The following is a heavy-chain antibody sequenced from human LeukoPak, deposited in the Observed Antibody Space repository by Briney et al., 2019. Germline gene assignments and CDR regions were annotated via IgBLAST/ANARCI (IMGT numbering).Heavy chain of an antibody. V-gene: IGHV3-69-1*01. J-gene: IGHJ4*02. CDR3: VREGGYCSGTSCRYFDY. D-gene: IGHD2-2*01. Sequence: GGSLRLSCAASGFTFSDYYMSWIRQAPGKGLEWVSSISSSSYIYYADSVKGRFTISRDNAKNSLYLQMNSLRAEDTAVYYCVREGGYCSGTSCRYFDYWGQGTLVTVSS. CDR2: ISSSSYI. CDR1: GFTFSDYY.